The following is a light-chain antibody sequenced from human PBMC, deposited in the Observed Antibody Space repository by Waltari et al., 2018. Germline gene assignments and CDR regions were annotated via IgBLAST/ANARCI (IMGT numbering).Light chain of an antibody. V-gene: IGLV1-51*01. CDR2: AND. CDR3: GTWDTALRAVV. Sequence: QSVLTQPPSVSAAPGQKVTISCSGGTSNIGDHDVSWYQFIPGIAPKVLIFANDKRPSGIPDRFSGSKSGTSATLDITGLRTADEADFYCGTWDTALRAVVFGGGTKVTVL. CDR1: TSNIGDHD. J-gene: IGLJ2*01.